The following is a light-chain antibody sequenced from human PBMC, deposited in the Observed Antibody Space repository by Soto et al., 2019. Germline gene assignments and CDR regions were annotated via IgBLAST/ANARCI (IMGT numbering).Light chain of an antibody. Sequence: QSALTQPAAVSGSPGQSITISCTGTSSDVGGYNYVSWYQQHPGKAPKLMIYEVSNRPSGVSNRFSGSKPGNTASLTISGLQAEHEADYYCSSYTSSSKVFGTGTKLTVL. V-gene: IGLV2-14*01. CDR1: SSDVGGYNY. J-gene: IGLJ1*01. CDR2: EVS. CDR3: SSYTSSSKV.